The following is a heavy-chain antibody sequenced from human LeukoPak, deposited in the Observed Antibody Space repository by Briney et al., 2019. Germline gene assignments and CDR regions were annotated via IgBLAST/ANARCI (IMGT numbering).Heavy chain of an antibody. CDR3: ARFYYESSGSHAFDI. Sequence: SVKVSCKASGGTFSSYTISWVRQAPGQGLEWMGRIIPILGIANYAQKFQGRVTITADKSTSTAYMELSSLRSEDTAVYYCARFYYESSGSHAFDIWGQGTMVTVSS. CDR1: GGTFSSYT. D-gene: IGHD3-22*01. J-gene: IGHJ3*02. V-gene: IGHV1-69*02. CDR2: IIPILGIA.